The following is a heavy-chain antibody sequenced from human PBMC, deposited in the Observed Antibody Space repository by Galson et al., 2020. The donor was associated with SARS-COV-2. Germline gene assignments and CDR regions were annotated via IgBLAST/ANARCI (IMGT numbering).Heavy chain of an antibody. Sequence: ASVKVSCKAPGNTFTDSHIHWERQAPGQGMEWMRWINPKSGGTNYAQKFAGRFTMTRDTSITTAYMELSRLRADDTAVYYCARLRYYDVLTGYIVDVWGQGTMVTVSS. CDR1: GNTFTDSH. J-gene: IGHJ6*02. V-gene: IGHV1-2*02. CDR2: INPKSGGT. CDR3: ARLRYYDVLTGYIVDV. D-gene: IGHD3-9*01.